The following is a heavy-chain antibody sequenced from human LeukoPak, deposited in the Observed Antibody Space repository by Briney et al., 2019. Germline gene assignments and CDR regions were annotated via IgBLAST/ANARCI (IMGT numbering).Heavy chain of an antibody. CDR1: GFTVSNNF. CDR3: ARPSPLGGSGRYYIDY. D-gene: IGHD3-10*01. J-gene: IGHJ4*02. Sequence: PGGSLRLSCAVSGFTVSNNFMNWVRQAPGKGLEWVSVTHSDGTTYFADSVQGRFTISRDNSKNTLYLQMNSLRDEDTAVYYCARPSPLGGSGRYYIDYWGQGTLVTVSS. V-gene: IGHV3-66*01. CDR2: THSDGTT.